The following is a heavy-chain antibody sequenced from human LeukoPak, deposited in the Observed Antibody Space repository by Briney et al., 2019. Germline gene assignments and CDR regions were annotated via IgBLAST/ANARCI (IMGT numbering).Heavy chain of an antibody. Sequence: SETLSLTCTVSGGSISSDYWSWIRQPPGKGLEWIGYIYYRGSTNYNPSLKSRVTISVDTSKNQFSLKLSSVTAADTAVYYCARESPGDDWFDPWGQGTLVTVSS. CDR1: GGSISSDY. CDR3: ARESPGDDWFDP. J-gene: IGHJ5*02. D-gene: IGHD3-10*01. V-gene: IGHV4-59*01. CDR2: IYYRGST.